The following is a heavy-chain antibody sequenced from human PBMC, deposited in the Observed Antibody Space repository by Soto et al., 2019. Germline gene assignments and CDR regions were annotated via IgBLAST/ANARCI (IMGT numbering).Heavy chain of an antibody. Sequence: QVQLVESGGGVVQPGTSLRLSCAASGFTFSSHAMHWVRQAPGKGLEWVALISYDGGNKDYTDSVKGRFTISRDDSKNTLYLHMNSLRSEDTAVYYCARACHYYGSGSYSDFDYWRQGTLVTVSS. J-gene: IGHJ4*02. CDR1: GFTFSSHA. V-gene: IGHV3-30-3*01. CDR3: ARACHYYGSGSYSDFDY. CDR2: ISYDGGNK. D-gene: IGHD3-10*01.